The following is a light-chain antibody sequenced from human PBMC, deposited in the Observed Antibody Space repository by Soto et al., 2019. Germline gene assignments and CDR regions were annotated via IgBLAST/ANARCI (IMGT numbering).Light chain of an antibody. J-gene: IGKJ1*01. CDR2: GAS. Sequence: EIVLTQSPGTLSLSPGERATLSCRASQSVSSNSLAWYHQKPGQPPRLLMYGASSRATGIPDRFSGSGSGTDFTLTISRLEPEDFAVYYCQQYGSSPKTFGQGTKVDIK. CDR1: QSVSSNS. CDR3: QQYGSSPKT. V-gene: IGKV3-20*01.